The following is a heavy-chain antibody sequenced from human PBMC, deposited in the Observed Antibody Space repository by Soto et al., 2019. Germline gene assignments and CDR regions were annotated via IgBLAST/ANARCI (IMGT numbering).Heavy chain of an antibody. CDR1: GFTFNYA. CDR3: SEANPYCSGGNWFTFDY. D-gene: IGHD2-15*01. J-gene: IGHJ4*02. CDR2: FSSGGGGT. Sequence: EVQLLESGGGLLQPGGSLRLSCTASGFTFNYAMSWVRQAPGKGLEWVSTFSSGGGGTYYADSVKGRFTISRDNSKNTLSLQMNSLRAEETAVNYCSEANPYCSGGNWFTFDYWGLGTLVTVSS. V-gene: IGHV3-23*01.